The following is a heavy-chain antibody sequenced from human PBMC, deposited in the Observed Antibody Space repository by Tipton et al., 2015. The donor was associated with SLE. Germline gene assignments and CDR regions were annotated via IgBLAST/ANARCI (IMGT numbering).Heavy chain of an antibody. CDR1: GGSISSHY. V-gene: IGHV4-59*11. J-gene: IGHJ5*02. D-gene: IGHD1-26*01. CDR3: ARRREAGWFDP. Sequence: TLSLTCTVSGGSISSHYWSWIRQPPGKGLEWIGSIYYSGSTYYNPSLKSRVTISVDTSKNQFSLKLSSVTAADTAVYYCARRREAGWFDPWGQGTLVTVSS. CDR2: IYYSGST.